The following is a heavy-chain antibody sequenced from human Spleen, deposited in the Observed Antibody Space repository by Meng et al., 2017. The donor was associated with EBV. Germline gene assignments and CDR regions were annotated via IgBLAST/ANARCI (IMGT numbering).Heavy chain of an antibody. V-gene: IGHV6-1*01. J-gene: IGHJ4*02. D-gene: IGHD6-19*01. CDR2: TYYRSEWYH. CDR1: GDSVSSNSVV. CDR3: ATSGWSDYYDS. Sequence: AQLQQSGPGLVKVSQTLSLTCDISGDSVSSNSVVWTWIRQSPWRGLEWLGRTYYRSEWYHDYAGSVKSRITINPDTSKNQFSLQLDSVTPEDTAVYYCATSGWSDYYDSWGQGTLVTASS.